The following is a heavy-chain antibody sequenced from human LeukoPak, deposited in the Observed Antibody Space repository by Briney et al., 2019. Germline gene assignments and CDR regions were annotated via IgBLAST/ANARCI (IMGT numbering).Heavy chain of an antibody. CDR3: ARIAIGGGEWHFDS. CDR1: GDSFTDYY. Sequence: ASVKVSCKASGDSFTDYYMHWVRQAPGQGLEWMGWINPKSGGTNYAQTFQGRVTMTRDTSIRTAYMELSRLRGDDTAVYYCARIAIGGGEWHFDSWGQGTLVTVSS. V-gene: IGHV1-2*02. J-gene: IGHJ4*02. D-gene: IGHD3-16*01. CDR2: INPKSGGT.